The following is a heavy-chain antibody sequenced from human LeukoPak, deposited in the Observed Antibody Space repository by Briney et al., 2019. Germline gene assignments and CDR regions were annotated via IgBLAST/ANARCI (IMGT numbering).Heavy chain of an antibody. Sequence: GASVKVSCRSSGYTFTGYYIQWVRQAPGQGLDWMGWINPNSGGTIYAQKFQGRVTMTRDTSISTAYMELSRLRSDDTAVYYCARGQYMVRGVTRPDYWGQGTLVTVSS. J-gene: IGHJ4*02. V-gene: IGHV1-2*02. D-gene: IGHD3-10*01. CDR3: ARGQYMVRGVTRPDY. CDR2: INPNSGGT. CDR1: GYTFTGYY.